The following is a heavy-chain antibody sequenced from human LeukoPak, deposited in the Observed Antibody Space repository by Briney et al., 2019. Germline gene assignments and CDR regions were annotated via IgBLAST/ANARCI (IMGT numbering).Heavy chain of an antibody. CDR1: GGSISSSNYY. CDR2: FYSGGSA. D-gene: IGHD1-7*01. J-gene: IGHJ4*02. CDR3: ARKQGGTMYDV. V-gene: IGHV4-39*06. Sequence: PSETLSLTCIVPGGSISSSNYYWAWIRQPPGKGLEWIGTFYSGGSAYYNPSLTSRVSISKDTSDNQFPLRLYSVTAADTAVYYCARKQGGTMYDVWGQGTQVTVSS.